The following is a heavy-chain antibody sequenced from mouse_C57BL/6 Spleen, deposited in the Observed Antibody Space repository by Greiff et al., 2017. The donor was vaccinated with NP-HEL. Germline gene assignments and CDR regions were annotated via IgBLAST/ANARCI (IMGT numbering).Heavy chain of an antibody. J-gene: IGHJ3*01. CDR1: GYTFTSYW. V-gene: IGHV1-55*01. D-gene: IGHD1-1*01. Sequence: QVQLQQPGAELVKPGASVKMSCKASGYTFTSYWITWVKQRPGQGLEWIGDIYPGSGSTNYNEKFKSKATLTVDTSSSTAYMQLSSLTSEDSAVYYCARGATVVEGAWFAYWGQGTLVTVSA. CDR2: IYPGSGST. CDR3: ARGATVVEGAWFAY.